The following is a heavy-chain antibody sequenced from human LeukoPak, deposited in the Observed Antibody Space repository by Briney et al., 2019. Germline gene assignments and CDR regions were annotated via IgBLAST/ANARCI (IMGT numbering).Heavy chain of an antibody. J-gene: IGHJ4*02. CDR1: GGSLSSYY. Sequence: KSSETLSLTCTVSGGSLSSYYWSWIRQPPGKGLKWMGDISYGGITNYYPSVKGRVSISIDIFKNQFSLELNSVTAADTAVYYCARGGDGDYGDEADYWGQGTLVTVSS. CDR3: ARGGDGDYGDEADY. D-gene: IGHD4-17*01. V-gene: IGHV4-59*01. CDR2: ISYGGIT.